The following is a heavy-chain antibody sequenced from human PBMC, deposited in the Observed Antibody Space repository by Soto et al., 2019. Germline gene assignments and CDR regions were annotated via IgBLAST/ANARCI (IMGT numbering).Heavy chain of an antibody. CDR2: IKHDGSEK. CDR1: GFTFSAYW. D-gene: IGHD1-20*01. Sequence: GESLKISCAASGFTFSAYWMSWVRQTPGKGLEWVANIKHDGSEKYYVDSVKGRFTISRDNAKNSLFLEMNSLRAEDTAVFYCAIITRGFSMDVWGQGTTVTVSS. J-gene: IGHJ6*02. V-gene: IGHV3-7*03. CDR3: AIITRGFSMDV.